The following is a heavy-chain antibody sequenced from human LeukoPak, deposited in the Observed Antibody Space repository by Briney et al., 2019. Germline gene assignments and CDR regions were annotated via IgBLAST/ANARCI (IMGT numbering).Heavy chain of an antibody. D-gene: IGHD3-10*01. CDR1: GYTFTSYA. J-gene: IGHJ4*02. CDR2: IIPIFGTA. Sequence: ASVKVSCKASGYTFTSYAISWVRQAPGQGLEWMGGIIPIFGTANYAQKSQGRVTITADKSTSTAYMELSSLRSEDTAVYYCARDDGWFGELSKGYFDYWGQGTLVTVSS. V-gene: IGHV1-69*06. CDR3: ARDDGWFGELSKGYFDY.